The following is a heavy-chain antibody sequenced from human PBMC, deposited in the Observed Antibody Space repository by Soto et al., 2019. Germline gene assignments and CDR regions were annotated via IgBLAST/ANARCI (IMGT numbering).Heavy chain of an antibody. J-gene: IGHJ5*02. V-gene: IGHV1-18*01. CDR3: ARRPDSSAVEWFDP. D-gene: IGHD6-25*01. CDR2: ISAYNGNT. CDR1: GYTFISYG. Sequence: ASVKVSCKASGYTFISYGISWVRQAPGQGLEWMGWISAYNGNTNYAQKLQGRVTMTTDTSTSTAYMELRSLRSDDTAVYYCARRPDSSAVEWFDPWGQGTLVTVSS.